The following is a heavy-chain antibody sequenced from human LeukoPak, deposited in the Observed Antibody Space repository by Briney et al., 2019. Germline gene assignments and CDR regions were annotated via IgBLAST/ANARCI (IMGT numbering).Heavy chain of an antibody. V-gene: IGHV4-39*07. Sequence: PSETLSLTCTVSGGSISSSSYYWGWIRQPPGKGVEWIGSIYYSGSTYYNPSLKSRVTISVDTSKNQFSLKLSSVTAADTAVYYCARDRRSIAAAGFDYWGQGTLVTVSS. CDR1: GGSISSSSYY. CDR2: IYYSGST. D-gene: IGHD6-13*01. J-gene: IGHJ4*02. CDR3: ARDRRSIAAAGFDY.